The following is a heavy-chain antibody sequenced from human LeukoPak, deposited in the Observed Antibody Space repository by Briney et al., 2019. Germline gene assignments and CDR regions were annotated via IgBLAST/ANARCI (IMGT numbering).Heavy chain of an antibody. J-gene: IGHJ4*02. CDR3: ATGYSNGWQPRYFDY. D-gene: IGHD6-19*01. Sequence: PGGSLRLSCAASGFTFSSYAMSWVRQAPGKGLEWVSVIYSGGGTYYSDSVKGRFTISRDDSKNTLYLQMNSLRAEDTAVYYCATGYSNGWQPRYFDYWGQGTLVTVSS. CDR1: GFTFSSYA. CDR2: IYSGGGT. V-gene: IGHV3-66*01.